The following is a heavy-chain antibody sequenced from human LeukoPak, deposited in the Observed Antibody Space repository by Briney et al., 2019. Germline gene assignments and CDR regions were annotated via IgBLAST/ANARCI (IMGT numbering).Heavy chain of an antibody. CDR3: ARRSVDTAILDYFDY. V-gene: IGHV5-51*01. Sequence: GESLKISCKGSGYSFTSYWIGWVRQMPGKGLEWMGIIYPGDSDTRYSPSFQGQVTISADKSISTAYLQWSSLKASDTAMYYCARRSVDTAILDYFDYWGQGTLVTVSS. J-gene: IGHJ4*02. CDR1: GYSFTSYW. D-gene: IGHD5-18*01. CDR2: IYPGDSDT.